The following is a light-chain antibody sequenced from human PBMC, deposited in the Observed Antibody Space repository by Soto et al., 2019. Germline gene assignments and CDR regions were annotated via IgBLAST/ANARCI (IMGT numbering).Light chain of an antibody. J-gene: IGLJ3*02. V-gene: IGLV1-47*01. CDR1: SDNVGSNF. CDR3: AAWDDSLRWV. CDR2: RTD. Sequence: QSVLTQPPSVSGTPGQRVTISCSGSSDNVGSNFVYWYQQFPGTAPKIHIYRTDQRPSGVPDRFSASKPGTSVSLAISGLRSDDEADYYCAAWDDSLRWVFGGGTKVTVL.